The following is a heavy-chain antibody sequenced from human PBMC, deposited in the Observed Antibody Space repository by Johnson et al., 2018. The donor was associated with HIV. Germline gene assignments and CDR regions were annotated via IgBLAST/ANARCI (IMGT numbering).Heavy chain of an antibody. CDR1: GFTFSTYA. Sequence: QVQLVESGGGVVQPGRSLRLSCTASGFTFSTYAMHWVRRAPGKGLEWVAFISYDGNNKYYADSVTGRFTFSRDNSKNTLYLQMNSLRAEDTAVYFCAKVRSGYTEIDAFDIWGRGTMVTVS. J-gene: IGHJ3*02. V-gene: IGHV3-30*18. CDR2: ISYDGNNK. CDR3: AKVRSGYTEIDAFDI. D-gene: IGHD3-22*01.